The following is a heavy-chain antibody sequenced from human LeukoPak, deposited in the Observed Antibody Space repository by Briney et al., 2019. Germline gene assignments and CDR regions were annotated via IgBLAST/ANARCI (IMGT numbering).Heavy chain of an antibody. CDR2: IDDSERT. CDR1: GFTFSSYT. D-gene: IGHD3-16*01. CDR3: STRLGEHFDY. J-gene: IGHJ4*02. Sequence: GGSLRLSCTASGFTFSSYTLNWVRQAPGKGLEWVSTIDDSERTHYADSVQGRFTISRDDSKNTIFLHVNSLRAEDTAVYFCSTRLGEHFDYWGQGTRVTVSS. V-gene: IGHV3-23*05.